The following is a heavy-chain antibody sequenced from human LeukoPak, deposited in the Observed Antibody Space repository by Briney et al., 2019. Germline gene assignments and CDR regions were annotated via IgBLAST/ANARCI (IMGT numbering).Heavy chain of an antibody. J-gene: IGHJ6*02. D-gene: IGHD6-19*01. Sequence: NPSETLSLTCTVSGGSISSYYWSWIRQPPGKGLDWIGYIYYSGSTNYNPSLKSRVTISVDTSKNQFSLKLSSVTAADTAVYYCARAKGWMLLYYYYGMDVWGQGTTVTVSS. V-gene: IGHV4-59*01. CDR3: ARAKGWMLLYYYYGMDV. CDR1: GGSISSYY. CDR2: IYYSGST.